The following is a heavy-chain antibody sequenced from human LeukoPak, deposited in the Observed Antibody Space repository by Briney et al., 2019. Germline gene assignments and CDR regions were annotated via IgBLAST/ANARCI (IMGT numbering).Heavy chain of an antibody. CDR3: ARPQDRDGYNWDY. CDR2: IYYSGST. V-gene: IGHV4-39*01. Sequence: SETLSLTCTVSGGSISSSSYYWGWIRQPPGKGLEWIGSIYYSGSTYYNPSLKSRVTISVDTSKNQFSLKLSSVTAADTAVYYCARPQDRDGYNWDYWGQGTLVTVPS. J-gene: IGHJ4*02. D-gene: IGHD5-24*01. CDR1: GGSISSSSYY.